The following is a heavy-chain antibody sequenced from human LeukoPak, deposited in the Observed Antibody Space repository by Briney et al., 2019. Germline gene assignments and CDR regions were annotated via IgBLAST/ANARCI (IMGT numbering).Heavy chain of an antibody. J-gene: IGHJ5*02. D-gene: IGHD5-24*01. CDR3: AKGITLGFDP. V-gene: IGHV1-69*13. CDR2: IVPIFGTA. CDR1: GGTFSSYA. Sequence: SVKVSCKASGGTFSSYAISWVRQAPGQGLEWMGGIVPIFGTANCAQKFQGRVTITADESTSTAYMELSSLRYEDTAVYYCAKGITLGFDPWGQGTLVTVSS.